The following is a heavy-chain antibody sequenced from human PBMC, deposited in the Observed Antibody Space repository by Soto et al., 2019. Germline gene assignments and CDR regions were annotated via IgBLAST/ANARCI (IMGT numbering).Heavy chain of an antibody. V-gene: IGHV4-30-4*01. CDR3: ARSRYSGSYFFDY. CDR2: IHYSGST. CDR1: GGSISSGDYY. J-gene: IGHJ4*02. Sequence: TLSLTCTVSGGSISSGDYYWSWIRQPPGKGLEWIAYIHYSGSTYYNPSLKSRVTISVDTSKNQFSLKLSSVTAADTAVYYCARSRYSGSYFFDYWGQGILVTVSS. D-gene: IGHD1-26*01.